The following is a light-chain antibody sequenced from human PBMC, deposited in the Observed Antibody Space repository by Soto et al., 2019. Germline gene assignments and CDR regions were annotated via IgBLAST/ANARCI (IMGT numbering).Light chain of an antibody. CDR1: QSISIW. V-gene: IGKV1-5*03. CDR2: KAS. Sequence: DIPMTQSPSTLSASVGDRVAISCRASQSISIWLAWYQQKPGKAPKLLIYKASSLESGVPSRFSGSGSGTEFTLTISSLQPDVATYYCQQYNDYSWTFGQGTKVEIK. J-gene: IGKJ1*01. CDR3: QQYNDYSWT.